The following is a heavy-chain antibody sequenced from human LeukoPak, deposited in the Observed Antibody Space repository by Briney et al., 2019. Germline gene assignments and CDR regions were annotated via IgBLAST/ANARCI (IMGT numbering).Heavy chain of an antibody. CDR3: ARDSLRYYYYMDV. D-gene: IGHD2-8*01. Sequence: GSLRLSCAASGFTFSSYSINWVRQAPGKGLEWVSSISSSSNYIYYADSVKGRFTISRDNAKNSLYLQMNSLRAEDTAVYYCARDSLRYYYYMDVWGKGTTVTVSS. CDR2: ISSSSNYI. CDR1: GFTFSSYS. J-gene: IGHJ6*03. V-gene: IGHV3-21*01.